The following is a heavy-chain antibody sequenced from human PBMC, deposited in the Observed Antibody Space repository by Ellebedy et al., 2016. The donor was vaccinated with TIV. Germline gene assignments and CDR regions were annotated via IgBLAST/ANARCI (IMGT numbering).Heavy chain of an antibody. D-gene: IGHD3-10*01. Sequence: GGSLRLSCTASGFTFRDYAMSWFRQAPGKGLEWVGFIRTKAYGGTTEYAASVKDRFTISRDDSKSIAYLQMNSLKTEDTAVYYCTRVRFGRYCVNWGQGTLVTVSS. V-gene: IGHV3-49*03. CDR3: TRVRFGRYCVN. CDR2: IRTKAYGGTT. CDR1: GFTFRDYA. J-gene: IGHJ4*02.